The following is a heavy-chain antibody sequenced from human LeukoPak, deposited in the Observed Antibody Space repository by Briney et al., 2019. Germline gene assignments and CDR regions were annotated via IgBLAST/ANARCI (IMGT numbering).Heavy chain of an antibody. J-gene: IGHJ6*03. CDR1: NYPITSDYY. Sequence: SETLSLTCAVSNYPITSDYYWVWIRQPPGQGLEWIGQIFHSGIAHYNPSLKSRVTMSVDTSRSQFSVNLNSVTAADMAVYYCGRAGFGTAYNRFYYYMDVWGKGTTVTVSS. CDR2: IFHSGIA. D-gene: IGHD3-16*01. CDR3: GRAGFGTAYNRFYYYMDV. V-gene: IGHV4-38-2*01.